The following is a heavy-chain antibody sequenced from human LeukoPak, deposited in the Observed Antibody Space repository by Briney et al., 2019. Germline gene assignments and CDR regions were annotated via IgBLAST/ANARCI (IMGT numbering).Heavy chain of an antibody. CDR2: IRYDGSNK. Sequence: GGSLGLSCAASGFTFSRYGMHWVRQAPGKGLEWVAFIRYDGSNKYYADSVKGRFTISRDNSKNTLYLQMNSLRAEDTAVYYCAKRNPPDFDYWGQGTLVTVSS. CDR3: AKRNPPDFDY. D-gene: IGHD1-14*01. V-gene: IGHV3-30*02. J-gene: IGHJ4*02. CDR1: GFTFSRYG.